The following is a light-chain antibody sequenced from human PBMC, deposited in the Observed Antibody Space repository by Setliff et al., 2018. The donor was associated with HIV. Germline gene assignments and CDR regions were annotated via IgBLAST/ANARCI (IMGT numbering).Light chain of an antibody. J-gene: IGLJ1*01. V-gene: IGLV2-14*02. Sequence: QSVLTQPASVSGSPGQSITISCTGTSSDVGNYNLVSWYQHHPGKAPILMVYEVTKRPSGVSNRFSGSKSGNTASLTISGLQAEDEADYYCSSYTSTSTLCVFGTGTKVTAL. CDR3: SSYTSTSTLCV. CDR1: SSDVGNYNL. CDR2: EVT.